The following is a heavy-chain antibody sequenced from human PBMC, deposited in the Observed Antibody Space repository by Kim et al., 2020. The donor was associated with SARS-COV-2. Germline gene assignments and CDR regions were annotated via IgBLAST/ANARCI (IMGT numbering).Heavy chain of an antibody. CDR3: AREISRATVTTSYYGMDV. D-gene: IGHD4-17*01. Sequence: GGSLRLSCAASGFTFSDYYMSWIRQAPGKGLEWVSYISSSSSYTNYADSVKGRFTISRDNAKNSLYLQMNSLRAEDTAVYYCAREISRATVTTSYYGMDVWGQGTTVTVSS. CDR2: ISSSSSYT. V-gene: IGHV3-11*06. J-gene: IGHJ6*02. CDR1: GFTFSDYY.